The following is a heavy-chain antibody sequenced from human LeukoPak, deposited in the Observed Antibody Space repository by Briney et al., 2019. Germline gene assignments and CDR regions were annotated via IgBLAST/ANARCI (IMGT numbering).Heavy chain of an antibody. CDR3: ARVVPIAAAGRYNWFDP. D-gene: IGHD6-13*01. CDR1: GYTFTSYG. Sequence: ASVKVSCKASGYTFTSYGISWVRQAPGQGLEWMGWISAYNGNTNYAQKLQGRVAMTTDTSTSTAYMELRSLRSDDTAVYYCARVVPIAAAGRYNWFDPWGQGTLVTVSS. J-gene: IGHJ5*02. V-gene: IGHV1-18*01. CDR2: ISAYNGNT.